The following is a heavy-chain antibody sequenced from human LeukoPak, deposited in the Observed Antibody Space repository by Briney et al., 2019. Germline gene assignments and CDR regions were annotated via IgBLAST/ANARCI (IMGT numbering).Heavy chain of an antibody. Sequence: ASVTVSCKPSGYTFTVYYMQWVRQAPGQGLGWMGWINPNSGVTNYAQKFQARVTMTRDTSISTAYMELSRLRSDDTAVYFCARAHGYASTWHLDYWGQGTLVTVSS. CDR1: GYTFTVYY. D-gene: IGHD6-13*01. CDR2: INPNSGVT. J-gene: IGHJ4*02. V-gene: IGHV1-2*02. CDR3: ARAHGYASTWHLDY.